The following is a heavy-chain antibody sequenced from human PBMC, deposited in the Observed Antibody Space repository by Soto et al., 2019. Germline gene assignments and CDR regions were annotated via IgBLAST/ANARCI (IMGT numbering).Heavy chain of an antibody. CDR2: IKSKSAGETT. CDR3: STGSPFSGSGFDY. Sequence: EVQLVESGGGLVKPGGSLRLSCAASGFSFRTTWMAWVRQAPGKGLEWVGRIKSKSAGETTDYADPVKGRFTISRDDSKDTLYLHIDSLETGDTAVYYCSTGSPFSGSGFDYWGQGTLVTVSS. J-gene: IGHJ4*02. CDR1: GFSFRTTW. D-gene: IGHD1-26*01. V-gene: IGHV3-15*05.